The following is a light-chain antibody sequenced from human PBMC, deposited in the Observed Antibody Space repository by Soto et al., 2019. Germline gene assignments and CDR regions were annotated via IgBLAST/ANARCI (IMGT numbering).Light chain of an antibody. CDR2: SNN. CDR1: SSNIGSNY. CDR3: AAWDDSLSGPV. J-gene: IGLJ1*01. Sequence: QSVLTQPPSASGTPGQRVTICCSGSSSNIGSNYVYWYQQLPGTAPKLLIYSNNQRPSGVPDRFSGSKSGTSASLAISGLRSEDEADYYCAAWDDSLSGPVFGTGTKLTVL. V-gene: IGLV1-47*02.